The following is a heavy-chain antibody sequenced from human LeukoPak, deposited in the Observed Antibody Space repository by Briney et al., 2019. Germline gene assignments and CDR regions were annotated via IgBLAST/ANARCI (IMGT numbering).Heavy chain of an antibody. D-gene: IGHD6-13*01. J-gene: IGHJ4*02. V-gene: IGHV1-46*01. CDR2: INPSGGST. CDR1: GYTFTSYY. Sequence: ASVRVSCKASGYTFTSYYMHWVRQAPGQGLEWMGIINPSGGSTSYAQKFQGRVTMTRDTSTSTVYMELSSLRSEDTAVYYCARDRLKSSSWYEEYYFDYWGQGTLVTVSS. CDR3: ARDRLKSSSWYEEYYFDY.